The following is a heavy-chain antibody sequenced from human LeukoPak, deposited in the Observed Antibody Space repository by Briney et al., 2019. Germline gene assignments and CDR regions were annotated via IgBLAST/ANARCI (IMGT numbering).Heavy chain of an antibody. CDR2: IYSGGST. D-gene: IGHD6-13*01. J-gene: IGHJ4*02. CDR3: AKERKVGSSWYTYFDY. CDR1: GFTVSSNY. V-gene: IGHV3-66*01. Sequence: GGSLRLSCAASGFTVSSNYMSWVRQAPGKGLEWVSVIYSGGSTYYADSVKGRFTISRDNSKNTLYLQMNSLRAEDTAVYYCAKERKVGSSWYTYFDYWGQGTLVTVSS.